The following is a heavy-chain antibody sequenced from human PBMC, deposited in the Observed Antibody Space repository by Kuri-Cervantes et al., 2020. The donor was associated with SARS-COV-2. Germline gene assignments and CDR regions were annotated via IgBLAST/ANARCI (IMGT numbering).Heavy chain of an antibody. D-gene: IGHD2-2*01. CDR3: ARDRHPRRRYCSSTSCYGDYYYYGMDV. CDR2: INPNSGGT. J-gene: IGHJ6*02. V-gene: IGHV1-2*04. Sequence: ASVKVSCKASGYTFTGYYMHWVRQAPGQGLEWMGWINPNSGGTNYAQKFQGWVTMTRDTSISTAYMELSRLRSDDTAVYYCARDRHPRRRYCSSTSCYGDYYYYGMDVCGQGTTVTVSS. CDR1: GYTFTGYY.